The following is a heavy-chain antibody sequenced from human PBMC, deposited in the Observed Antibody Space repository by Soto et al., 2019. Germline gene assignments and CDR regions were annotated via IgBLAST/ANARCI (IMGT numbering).Heavy chain of an antibody. V-gene: IGHV4-31*03. D-gene: IGHD3-10*01. J-gene: IGHJ3*02. CDR3: ARDYRGGAFDI. Sequence: LSLTCPVSGGSIISGGYYWSWIRQHPGKGLEWIGYIYYSGSTYYTPSLKSRVTISVDTPKNQFSLKLSSVTAADTAVYYCARDYRGGAFDIWGQGTMVTVSS. CDR1: GGSIISGGYY. CDR2: IYYSGST.